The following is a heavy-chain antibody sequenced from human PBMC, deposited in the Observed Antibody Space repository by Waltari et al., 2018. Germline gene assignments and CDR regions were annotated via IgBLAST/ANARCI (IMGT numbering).Heavy chain of an antibody. Sequence: EVQLVESGGGLVQPGRSLRLSCAASGFTFDDYAMHWVRQAPGKGLEWVSGISWNSGSIGYADSVKGRFTISRDNAKNSLYLQMNSLRAEDMALYYCAKDIGQQLVPGYFDYWGQGTLVTVSS. V-gene: IGHV3-9*03. J-gene: IGHJ4*02. CDR3: AKDIGQQLVPGYFDY. D-gene: IGHD6-13*01. CDR1: GFTFDDYA. CDR2: ISWNSGSI.